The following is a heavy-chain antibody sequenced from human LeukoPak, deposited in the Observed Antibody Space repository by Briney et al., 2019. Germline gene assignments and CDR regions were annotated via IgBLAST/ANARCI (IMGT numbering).Heavy chain of an antibody. CDR3: AREGMYSSSPDVGYYMDV. V-gene: IGHV3-11*04. D-gene: IGHD6-13*01. J-gene: IGHJ6*03. CDR1: GFTFSDYY. Sequence: PGGSLRLSCAASGFTFSDYYMSWIRQAPGKGLEWVSYISSSGSTIYYADSVKGRFTISRDNAKNTLYLQMDSLRPEDIGVYYCAREGMYSSSPDVGYYMDVWGKGAAVTVSS. CDR2: ISSSGSTI.